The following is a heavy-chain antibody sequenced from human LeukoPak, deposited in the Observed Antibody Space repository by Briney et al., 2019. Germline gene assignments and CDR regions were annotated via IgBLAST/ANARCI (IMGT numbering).Heavy chain of an antibody. V-gene: IGHV3-13*01. D-gene: IGHD1-26*01. CDR2: IGTLGDT. J-gene: IGHJ4*02. CDR3: ARGRSYYEEFDY. CDR1: GFACGSYA. Sequence: GGALGLSGGASGFACGSYAMHGVPQPKGKGLEWVSGIGTLGDTYYPGSVKGRFTISRENAKNCLYLQMNSLRAGDTAVYYCARGRSYYEEFDYWGQGTLVTVSS.